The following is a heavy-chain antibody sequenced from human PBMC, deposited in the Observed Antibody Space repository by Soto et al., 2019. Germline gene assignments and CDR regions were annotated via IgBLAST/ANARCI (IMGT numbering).Heavy chain of an antibody. V-gene: IGHV2-5*02. Sequence: QITLKESGPTLVKPTQTLTLTCSFSGFSLKRSGVGVGWIRQPPGKALEWLALIYWDDDKRYSPSLKSGLTIIKDTSKNQVVLIMTNMDPVDTATYYCAHDSSGLYGFDYWGQGILVTVSS. CDR3: AHDSSGLYGFDY. D-gene: IGHD6-19*01. J-gene: IGHJ4*02. CDR2: IYWDDDK. CDR1: GFSLKRSGVG.